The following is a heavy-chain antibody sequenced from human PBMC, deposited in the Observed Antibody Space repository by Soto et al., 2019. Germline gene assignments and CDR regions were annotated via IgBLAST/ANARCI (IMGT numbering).Heavy chain of an antibody. D-gene: IGHD6-19*01. CDR3: AKGYSSGWPHYFDY. CDR1: GFTFSSYA. Sequence: GGSLRLSCAASGFTFSSYAMSWVRQAPGKGLEWVSTISGSGGSTYYADSVKGRFTISRDNSKNTLHPQMNSLRAEDTAVYYCAKGYSSGWPHYFDYWGQGTLVTVAS. V-gene: IGHV3-23*01. J-gene: IGHJ4*02. CDR2: ISGSGGST.